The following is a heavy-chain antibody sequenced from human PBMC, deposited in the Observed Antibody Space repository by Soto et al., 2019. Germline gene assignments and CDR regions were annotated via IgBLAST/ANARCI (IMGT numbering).Heavy chain of an antibody. CDR1: DVSINSSSDY. Sequence: PSETLSLTCTVSDVSINSSSDYWGWIRQPPGKGLEWIGSIYYSGSTYYNPSLKSRVTMSVDTSKNQFSLKLSSVTAADTAVYYCAREGDVALDYWGQGTLVTVSS. D-gene: IGHD3-16*01. V-gene: IGHV4-39*07. CDR2: IYYSGST. CDR3: AREGDVALDY. J-gene: IGHJ4*02.